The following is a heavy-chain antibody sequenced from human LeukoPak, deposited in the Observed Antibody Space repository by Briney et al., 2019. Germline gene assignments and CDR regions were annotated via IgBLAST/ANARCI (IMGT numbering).Heavy chain of an antibody. CDR1: GYTFTSYD. Sequence: ASVKVSCKASGYTFTSYDINWVRQATGQGLEWTGWMNPNSGNTGYAQKFQGRVTITRNTSISTAYMELSSLRSEDTAVYYCARVHSGGSYFWFDPWGQGTLVTVSS. D-gene: IGHD1-26*01. V-gene: IGHV1-8*03. CDR2: MNPNSGNT. J-gene: IGHJ5*02. CDR3: ARVHSGGSYFWFDP.